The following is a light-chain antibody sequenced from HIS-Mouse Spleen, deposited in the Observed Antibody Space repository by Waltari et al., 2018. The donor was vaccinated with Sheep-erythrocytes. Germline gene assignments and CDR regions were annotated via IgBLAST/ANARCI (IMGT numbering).Light chain of an antibody. CDR3: QQYNNWRPWT. V-gene: IGKV3-15*01. CDR2: GAS. Sequence: EIVMTQSPATLSVSPGERATLSCRASQSVSSNLAWYQQKPGQAPRLLIYGASTRANGTPARFSGSGSGTEFTLTISSLQSEDFAVYYCQQYNNWRPWTFGQGTKVEIK. J-gene: IGKJ1*01. CDR1: QSVSSN.